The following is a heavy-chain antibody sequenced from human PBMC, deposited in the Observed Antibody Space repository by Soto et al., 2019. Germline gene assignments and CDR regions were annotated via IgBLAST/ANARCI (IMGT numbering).Heavy chain of an antibody. D-gene: IGHD3-3*01. Sequence: VASVKVSCKVSGYTLTELSMHWVRQAPGKGLEWMGGFDPEDGETIYAQKFQGRVTMTEDTSTDTAYMELSSLRSEDAAVYYCATDRRLRLPLFWSGSYYYYYYGMDVWGQGTTVTVSS. CDR3: ATDRRLRLPLFWSGSYYYYYYGMDV. V-gene: IGHV1-24*01. J-gene: IGHJ6*02. CDR2: FDPEDGET. CDR1: GYTLTELS.